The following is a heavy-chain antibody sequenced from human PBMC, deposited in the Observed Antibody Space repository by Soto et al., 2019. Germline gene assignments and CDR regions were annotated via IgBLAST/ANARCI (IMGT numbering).Heavy chain of an antibody. J-gene: IGHJ6*02. D-gene: IGHD2-21*02. CDR1: GGSISSSSYY. CDR2: IYYSGST. V-gene: IGHV4-39*07. CDR3: ARLWGDPTYYYYGMDV. Sequence: PSETLSLTCTVSGGSISSSSYYLGWIRQPPGKGLEWIGSIYYSGSTYYNPSLKSRVTISVDTSKNQFSLKLSSVTAADTAVYYCARLWGDPTYYYYGMDVWGQGTTVTVS.